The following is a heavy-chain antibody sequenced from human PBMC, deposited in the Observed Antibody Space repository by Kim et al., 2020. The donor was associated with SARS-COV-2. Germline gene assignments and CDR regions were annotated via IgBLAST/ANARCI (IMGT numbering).Heavy chain of an antibody. V-gene: IGHV1-69*13. J-gene: IGHJ4*02. CDR2: IIPIFGTA. CDR3: ASTTYDYVEAPDY. D-gene: IGHD3-16*01. Sequence: SVKVSCKASGGTFSSYAISWVRQAPGQGLEWMGGIIPIFGTANYAQKFQGRVTITADESTSTAYMELSSLRSEDTAVYYCASTTYDYVEAPDYWGQGTLVTVSS. CDR1: GGTFSSYA.